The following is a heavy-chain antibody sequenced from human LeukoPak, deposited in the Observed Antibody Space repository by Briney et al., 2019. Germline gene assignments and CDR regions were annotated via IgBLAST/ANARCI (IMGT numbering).Heavy chain of an antibody. CDR1: GYTFTSYH. CDR2: INPSAGIT. D-gene: IGHD3-22*01. V-gene: IGHV1-46*01. Sequence: ASVKVSCKASGYTFTSYHMHWVRQAPGQGLDWMGIINPSAGITAYAQKFQGRVAMTKDTSTSTVYMELSSLRSEDTAVYYCARSQYITMIVARLYQFDDWGQGTLVTVSS. J-gene: IGHJ4*02. CDR3: ARSQYITMIVARLYQFDD.